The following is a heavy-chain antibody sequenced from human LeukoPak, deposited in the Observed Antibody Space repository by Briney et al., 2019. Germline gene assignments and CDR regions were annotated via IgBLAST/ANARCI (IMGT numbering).Heavy chain of an antibody. J-gene: IGHJ3*02. CDR1: GFTLSSYA. CDR2: ISYDGSNK. V-gene: IGHV3-30-3*01. CDR3: ARESLGREYSSGVGAFDI. D-gene: IGHD6-19*01. Sequence: GGSLRLSCAASGFTLSSYAMHWVRQAPGKGLEWVAVISYDGSNKYYADSVKGRFTISRDNSKNTLYLQMNSLRAEDTAVYYCARESLGREYSSGVGAFDIWGQGTMVTVSS.